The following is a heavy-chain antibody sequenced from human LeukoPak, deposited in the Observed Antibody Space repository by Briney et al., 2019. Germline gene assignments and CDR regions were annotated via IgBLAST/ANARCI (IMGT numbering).Heavy chain of an antibody. J-gene: IGHJ4*02. Sequence: ASVKVSCKASGFTFTSYGFTWVRQAPGQGLEWMGWTSAYNGNTNYAQRLQGRVTMTTDSSTSTAYMELRSLRSDDTAVYYCARGGMSTSMGAFWGQGTLVTVSS. V-gene: IGHV1-18*01. CDR2: TSAYNGNT. CDR1: GFTFTSYG. D-gene: IGHD1-26*01. CDR3: ARGGMSTSMGAF.